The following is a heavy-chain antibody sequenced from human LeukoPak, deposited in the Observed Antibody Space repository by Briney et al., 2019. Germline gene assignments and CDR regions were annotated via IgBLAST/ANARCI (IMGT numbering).Heavy chain of an antibody. J-gene: IGHJ3*02. CDR2: IYYSGDT. V-gene: IGHV4-59*08. CDR3: ARQPSATAAFDI. Sequence: SETLSLTCAVSGGSISSDYWSWIRQPPGKGLEWIAYIYYSGDTNYNPSFKGRVTISVDTSKNQFSLKMSSLAAADTAIYYCARQPSATAAFDIRGQGTMVTVSS. D-gene: IGHD1-14*01. CDR1: GGSISSDY.